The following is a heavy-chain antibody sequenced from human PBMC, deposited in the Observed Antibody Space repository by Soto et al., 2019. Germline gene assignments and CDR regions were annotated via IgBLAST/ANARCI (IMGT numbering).Heavy chain of an antibody. CDR3: ARSKXXXXFWNDLTSLDTFDI. CDR2: INPNSGGT. D-gene: IGHD1-1*01. CDR1: GYTFTDYY. Sequence: QVQLVQSGAEVKKPGASVKVSCKASGYTFTDYYMHWVRQAPGQGLEWLGWINPNSGGTNYAQKFQGSVTMTRDTSISTAYMELSRLRSDDTAVYYCARSKXXXXFWNDLTSLDTFDIWGQGTMVTVSS. J-gene: IGHJ3*02. V-gene: IGHV1-2*02.